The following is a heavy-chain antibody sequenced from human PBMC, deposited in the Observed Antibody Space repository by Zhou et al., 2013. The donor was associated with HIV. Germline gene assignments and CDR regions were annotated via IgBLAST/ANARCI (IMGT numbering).Heavy chain of an antibody. Sequence: VQLVQSGTEVRKPGSSVKISCKATGGTFENYPISWVRQAPGQGLDWVGGVIPFFGTANYAQKFQGRVAITAAESTNTAYMELSRLRSDDTAVYYCARGYSGSYWAGAVMEPVDYWGQGTLVTVSS. CDR3: ARGYSGSYWAGAVMEPVDY. CDR2: VIPFFGTA. V-gene: IGHV1-69*12. D-gene: IGHD1-26*01. CDR1: GGTFENYP. J-gene: IGHJ4*02.